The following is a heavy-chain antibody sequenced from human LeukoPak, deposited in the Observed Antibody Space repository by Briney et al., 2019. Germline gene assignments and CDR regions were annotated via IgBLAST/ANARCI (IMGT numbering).Heavy chain of an antibody. J-gene: IGHJ5*02. CDR3: ARRASSGWINWFDP. Sequence: SETLSLTCAVYGGSFSGYYWSWIRQPPGKGLEWIGEINHSGSTNYNPSLKSRVTISVDTSKNQFSLKLSSVTAADTAVYYCARRASSGWINWFDPWGQGTLVTVSS. CDR2: INHSGST. V-gene: IGHV4-34*01. CDR1: GGSFSGYY. D-gene: IGHD6-19*01.